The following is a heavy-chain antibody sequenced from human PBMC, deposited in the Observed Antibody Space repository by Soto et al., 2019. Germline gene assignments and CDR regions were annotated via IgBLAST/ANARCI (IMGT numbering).Heavy chain of an antibody. CDR2: IYYSGST. CDR3: ARSKSPYYDSSGYYDYFDY. CDR1: GGSISSGDHY. J-gene: IGHJ4*02. Sequence: SETLSLTCTVSGGSISSGDHYWSWIRQPPGKGLVWIGYIYYSGSTYYNPSLKSRVTISVDTSKNQFSLKLSSVTAADTAVYYCARSKSPYYDSSGYYDYFDYWGQGTLVTVSS. V-gene: IGHV4-30-4*01. D-gene: IGHD3-22*01.